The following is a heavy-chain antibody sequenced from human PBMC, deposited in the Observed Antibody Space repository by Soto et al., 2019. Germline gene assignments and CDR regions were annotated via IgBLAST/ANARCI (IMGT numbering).Heavy chain of an antibody. D-gene: IGHD5-12*01. V-gene: IGHV1-18*01. CDR3: ARHHGPTTSENWFDP. Sequence: ASVKVSCKASGYTFFTYDISWVRQAPGQGLEWMGWISTYSGDTKYAQKFQGRVTMTTDTSTTTAYLELRSLRSNDTAVYYCARHHGPTTSENWFDPWGQGTLVTVSS. J-gene: IGHJ5*02. CDR1: GYTFFTYD. CDR2: ISTYSGDT.